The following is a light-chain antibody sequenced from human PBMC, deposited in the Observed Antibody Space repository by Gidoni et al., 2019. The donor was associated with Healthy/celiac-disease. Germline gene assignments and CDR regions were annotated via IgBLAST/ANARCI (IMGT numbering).Light chain of an antibody. Sequence: DIQVTQSPSSLSASVGDRVTISCRASQVISNYLAWYQQKPGKVPKLLIYAASTLQAGVPSRFSGSGSGTDFTLTISSLQPEDVATYYCQKYNSAPCTFGPGTKVDIK. J-gene: IGKJ3*01. CDR2: AAS. CDR1: QVISNY. CDR3: QKYNSAPCT. V-gene: IGKV1-27*01.